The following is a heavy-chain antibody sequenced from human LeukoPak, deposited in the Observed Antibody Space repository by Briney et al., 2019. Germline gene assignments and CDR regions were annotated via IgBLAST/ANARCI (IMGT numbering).Heavy chain of an antibody. D-gene: IGHD2-15*01. V-gene: IGHV1-18*01. CDR3: ARLGACSGGSCYSGYYYYGMDV. CDR2: ISAYNGNT. J-gene: IGHJ6*02. CDR1: GYTFTSYG. Sequence: ASVKVSCKASGYTFTSYGISWVRQAPRQGLEWMGWISAYNGNTNYAQKLQGRVTMTTDTSTSTAYMELRSLRSDDTAVYYCARLGACSGGSCYSGYYYYGMDVWGQGTTVTVSS.